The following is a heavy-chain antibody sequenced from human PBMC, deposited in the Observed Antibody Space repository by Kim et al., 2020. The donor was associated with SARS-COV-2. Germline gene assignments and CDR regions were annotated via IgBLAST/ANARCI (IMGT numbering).Heavy chain of an antibody. D-gene: IGHD2-8*01. CDR2: IIPIFGTA. CDR1: GGTFSSYA. V-gene: IGHV1-69*13. J-gene: IGHJ6*02. Sequence: SVKVSCKASGGTFSSYAISWVRQAPGQGLEWMGGIIPIFGTANYAQKFQGRVTITADESTSTAYMELSSLRSEDTAVYYCARSGYCTNGVCYNYFGYYYGMDVWGQGTTVTVSS. CDR3: ARSGYCTNGVCYNYFGYYYGMDV.